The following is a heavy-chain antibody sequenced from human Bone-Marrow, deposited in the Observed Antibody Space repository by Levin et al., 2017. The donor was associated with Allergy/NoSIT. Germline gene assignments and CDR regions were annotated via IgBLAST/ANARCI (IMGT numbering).Heavy chain of an antibody. Sequence: ASETLSLTCTVSGGSISGYYWSWVRQPPGKGLEWVGHIFYSGSTNYNPSLKSRVTISINTSKNQFSLNLTSVTAADTAFYYRARSVAGEFDYWGQGTLVTVSS. V-gene: IGHV4-59*01. CDR1: GGSISGYY. J-gene: IGHJ4*02. CDR2: IFYSGST. CDR3: ARSVAGEFDY. D-gene: IGHD3-10*01.